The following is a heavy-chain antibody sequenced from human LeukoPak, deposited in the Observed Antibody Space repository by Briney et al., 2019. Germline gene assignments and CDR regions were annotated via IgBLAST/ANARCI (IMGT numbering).Heavy chain of an antibody. CDR2: ISWNSGSI. D-gene: IGHD3-22*01. J-gene: IGHJ3*02. CDR3: AKDIYDSANAFDI. Sequence: GRSLRLSCAASGFTFDDYAMHWVRHAPGKGLEWVSGISWNSGSIGYADSVKGRFTISRDNAKNSLYLQMNSLRAEDTALYYCAKDIYDSANAFDIWGQGTMVTVSS. CDR1: GFTFDDYA. V-gene: IGHV3-9*01.